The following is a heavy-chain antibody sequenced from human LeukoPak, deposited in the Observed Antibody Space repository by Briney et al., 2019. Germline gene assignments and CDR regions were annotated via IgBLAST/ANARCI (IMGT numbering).Heavy chain of an antibody. V-gene: IGHV3-23*01. CDR3: AKIPGYCSSTSCYRRGYYFDY. D-gene: IGHD2-2*01. Sequence: GGSLRLSCAASGFTFSSYAMSWVRQAPGKGLEWVSAISGSGGSAYYADSVKGRFTISRDNSKNTLYLQMNSLRAEDTAVYYCAKIPGYCSSTSCYRRGYYFDYWGQGTLVTVSS. CDR2: ISGSGGSA. J-gene: IGHJ4*02. CDR1: GFTFSSYA.